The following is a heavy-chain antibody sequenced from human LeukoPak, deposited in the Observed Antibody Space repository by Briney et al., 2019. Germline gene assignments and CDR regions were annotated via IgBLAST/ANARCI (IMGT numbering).Heavy chain of an antibody. J-gene: IGHJ5*02. D-gene: IGHD6-13*01. CDR2: IWYDGSNK. CDR3: AREGKAAGTSGWIDP. Sequence: GGSLRLSCAASGFTFSDYAMHWVRQVPGKGVEWVAVIWYDGSNKYHADSVKGRFTISRDNSKNTLYLEMNSLKVEDTAVYYCAREGKAAGTSGWIDPWGQGTLVTVSS. V-gene: IGHV3-33*01. CDR1: GFTFSDYA.